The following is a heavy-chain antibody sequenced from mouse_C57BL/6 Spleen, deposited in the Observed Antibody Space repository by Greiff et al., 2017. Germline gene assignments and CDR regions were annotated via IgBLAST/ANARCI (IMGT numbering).Heavy chain of an antibody. Sequence: QVQLQHSGAELARPGASVKLSCTASGYTFTSYGISWVKQRTGQGLEWIGEIYPRSGNTYYNEKFKGKATLTADKSSSTAYMELRSLTSEDSAVYFCARDYGEGFAYWGQGTLVTVSA. V-gene: IGHV1-81*01. J-gene: IGHJ3*01. CDR3: ARDYGEGFAY. CDR2: IYPRSGNT. CDR1: GYTFTSYG. D-gene: IGHD1-1*01.